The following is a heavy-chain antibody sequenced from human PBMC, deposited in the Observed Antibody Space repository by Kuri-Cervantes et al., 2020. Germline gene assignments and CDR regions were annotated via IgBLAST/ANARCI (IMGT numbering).Heavy chain of an antibody. D-gene: IGHD4-17*01. Sequence: GESLKISCSGSGYTFISYAMHWVRQAPGKGLEWVAVISYDGSNKDYADSVKGRFTISRDNSKNTMFLQMNSLRPEDTAVYYCAIQRTTVKTWDAFDIWGQGTTGTVSS. CDR2: ISYDGSNK. CDR3: AIQRTTVKTWDAFDI. CDR1: GYTFISYA. V-gene: IGHV3-30*01. J-gene: IGHJ3*02.